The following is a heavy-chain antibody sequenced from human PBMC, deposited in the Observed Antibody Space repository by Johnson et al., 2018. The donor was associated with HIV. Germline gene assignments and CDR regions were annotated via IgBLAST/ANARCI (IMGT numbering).Heavy chain of an antibody. V-gene: IGHV3-9*01. Sequence: VQLVESGGGLVQPGRSLRLSCAASGFTFDDYAMHWVRQAPGKGLEWVSGISWNSGSVDYADSVKGRFTISRDNSKNTLYLQMNSLRAEDTAVYYCAKIIGYSSGLEIWGQGTMVTVSS. J-gene: IGHJ3*02. CDR2: ISWNSGSV. CDR3: AKIIGYSSGLEI. CDR1: GFTFDDYA. D-gene: IGHD6-19*01.